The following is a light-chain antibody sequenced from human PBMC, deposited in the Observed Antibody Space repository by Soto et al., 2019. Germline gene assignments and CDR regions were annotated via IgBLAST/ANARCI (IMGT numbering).Light chain of an antibody. Sequence: EIVLTQSPATLSLSPGDRVTISCRASQTVGRYLSWYQHSPGQGPRLLVYDASNRATGIPARFSGSASETDFTLTISSLEPEDFAVYYCQQRLHWPITFGQGTRLEI. V-gene: IGKV3-11*01. J-gene: IGKJ5*01. CDR2: DAS. CDR3: QQRLHWPIT. CDR1: QTVGRY.